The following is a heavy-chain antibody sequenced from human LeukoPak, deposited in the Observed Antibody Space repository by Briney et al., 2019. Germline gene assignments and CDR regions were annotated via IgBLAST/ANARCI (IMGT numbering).Heavy chain of an antibody. CDR3: ARPYYYDSSGYSFDY. J-gene: IGHJ4*02. Sequence: GGSLRLSCAASGFTFSSYAMHWVRQAPGKGLEWVAVISYDGSNKYYADPVKGRFTISRDNSKNTLYLQMNSLRAEDTAVYYCARPYYYDSSGYSFDYWGQGTLVTVSS. V-gene: IGHV3-30-3*01. CDR1: GFTFSSYA. D-gene: IGHD3-22*01. CDR2: ISYDGSNK.